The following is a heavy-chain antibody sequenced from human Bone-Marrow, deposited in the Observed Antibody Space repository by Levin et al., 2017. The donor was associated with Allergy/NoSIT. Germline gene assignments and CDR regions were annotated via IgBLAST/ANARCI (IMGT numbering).Heavy chain of an antibody. J-gene: IGHJ4*02. V-gene: IGHV4-38-2*02. Sequence: PSETLSLTCAVSGYSISSGYYWGWIRQPPGKGLEWIGSIYHSGSTYYNPSLKSRVTISVDTSKNQFSLKLSSVTAADTAVYYCARDGARRWNFDYWGQGTLVTVSS. CDR1: GYSISSGYY. CDR3: ARDGARRWNFDY. CDR2: IYHSGST. D-gene: IGHD4-23*01.